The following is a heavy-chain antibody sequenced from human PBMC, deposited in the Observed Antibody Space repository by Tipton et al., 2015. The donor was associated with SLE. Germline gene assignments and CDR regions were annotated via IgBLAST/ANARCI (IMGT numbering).Heavy chain of an antibody. CDR2: VYYNWAT. Sequence: TLSLTCTVSGGSISGSSYYWGWIRQPPGKGLEYIGSVYYNWATYYNPSLKSRVSISVDTSESQFSLKLSSVTAADTALYYCARSVRVWGQGTTVTVSS. CDR3: ARSVRV. J-gene: IGHJ6*02. CDR1: GGSISGSSYY. V-gene: IGHV4-39*07. D-gene: IGHD5/OR15-5a*01.